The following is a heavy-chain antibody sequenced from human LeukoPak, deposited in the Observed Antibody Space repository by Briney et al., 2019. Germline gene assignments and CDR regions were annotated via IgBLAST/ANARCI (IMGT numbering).Heavy chain of an antibody. D-gene: IGHD3-22*01. Sequence: VSVKLSCKSSGYTFTGYYMHWVRPAPAQGLEWMGWINPNSGGRNYAQKFQGRVTITMYTSISTAYMELSRLRSDDTDVYCCARVQISRCYYGSSGYFCCYGMDVWGQGTTVTVSS. CDR2: INPNSGGR. CDR1: GYTFTGYY. J-gene: IGHJ6*02. CDR3: ARVQISRCYYGSSGYFCCYGMDV. V-gene: IGHV1-2*02.